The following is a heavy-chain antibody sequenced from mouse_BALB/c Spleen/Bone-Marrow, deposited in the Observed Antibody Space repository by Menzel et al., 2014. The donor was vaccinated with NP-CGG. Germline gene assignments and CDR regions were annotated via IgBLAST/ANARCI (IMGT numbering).Heavy chain of an antibody. CDR2: INPSNGGT. CDR1: GYTFTSYY. CDR3: TRSYYGNYFDV. D-gene: IGHD2-1*01. V-gene: IGHV1S81*02. J-gene: IGHJ1*01. Sequence: VKLMESGAELVKPGASVKLSCKASGYTFTSYYMYWVKQRPGQGLGWIGEINPSNGGTNFNEKSKSKATLTVDKSSSTAYMQLSSLTSEDSAVYYCTRSYYGNYFDVWGAGTTVTVSS.